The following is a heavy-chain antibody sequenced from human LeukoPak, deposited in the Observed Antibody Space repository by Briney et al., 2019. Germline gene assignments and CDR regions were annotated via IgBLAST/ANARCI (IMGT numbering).Heavy chain of an antibody. J-gene: IGHJ4*02. CDR3: ARDGATYYDFWSGPYYFDY. CDR2: IIPIFGTA. Sequence: SVKVSFKASGGTFSSYAISWVRQAPGQGLEWMGGIIPIFGTANYAQKFQGRVTITADKSTSTAYMELSSLRSEDTAVYYCARDGATYYDFWSGPYYFDYWGQGTLVTVSS. CDR1: GGTFSSYA. D-gene: IGHD3-3*01. V-gene: IGHV1-69*06.